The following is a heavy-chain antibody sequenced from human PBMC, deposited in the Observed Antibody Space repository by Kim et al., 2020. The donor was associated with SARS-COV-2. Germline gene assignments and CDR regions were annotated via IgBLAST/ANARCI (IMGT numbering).Heavy chain of an antibody. CDR2: INHSGST. Sequence: SETLSLTCAVYGGSFSGYYWSWIRQPPGKGLEWVGEINHSGSTNYNPSLKSRVTISVDTSKNQFSLKLSSVTAAATAGYYCARVSSIFLLVILHLGRLGVDCLTHYYYYAMDVWGQGTTVTVSS. J-gene: IGHJ6*02. V-gene: IGHV4-34*01. CDR1: GGSFSGYY. D-gene: IGHD3-9*01. CDR3: ARVSSIFLLVILHLGRLGVDCLTHYYYYAMDV.